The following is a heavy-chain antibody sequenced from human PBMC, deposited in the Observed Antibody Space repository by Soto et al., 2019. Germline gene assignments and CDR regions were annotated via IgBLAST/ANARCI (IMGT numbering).Heavy chain of an antibody. CDR3: AKALGSGRPLGYYYGMDV. Sequence: EVQLLESGGGLVQPGGSLRLSCTASGITFSNYAMSWVRLAPRKGLEWVSTISTSGGRPYYADSVKGRFTISRDNSKNTLYLQMNSLRAEDTAVYYCAKALGSGRPLGYYYGMDVWGQGTTVTVSS. CDR2: ISTSGGRP. D-gene: IGHD6-19*01. J-gene: IGHJ6*02. CDR1: GITFSNYA. V-gene: IGHV3-23*01.